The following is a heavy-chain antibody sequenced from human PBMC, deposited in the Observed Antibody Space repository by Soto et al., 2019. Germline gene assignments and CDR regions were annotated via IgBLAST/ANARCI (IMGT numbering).Heavy chain of an antibody. J-gene: IGHJ4*02. Sequence: SGGSLRLSCAASGLTFNNDAMTWVRQAPGKGLEWVSGIVGSGGPTYYADSVKGRFTISRDDSKNTVFLQMNSLRAEDTAVYYCARDLRGGTYFDYWGQGALVTVSS. V-gene: IGHV3-23*01. CDR2: IVGSGGPT. D-gene: IGHD2-15*01. CDR3: ARDLRGGTYFDY. CDR1: GLTFNNDA.